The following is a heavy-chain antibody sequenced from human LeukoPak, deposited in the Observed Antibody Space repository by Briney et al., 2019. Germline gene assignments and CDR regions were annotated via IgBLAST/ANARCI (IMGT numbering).Heavy chain of an antibody. CDR3: AKVKTHWYFDN. D-gene: IGHD1-1*01. V-gene: IGHV3-23*01. J-gene: IGHJ4*02. CDR2: ISGSASGGT. CDR1: GFPFSTND. Sequence: PGGSLRLSCAASGFPFSTNDMSWVRQAPGKGLEWVSAISGSASGGTTYEDSVKGRFTISRDNSKRTLYLQMNSLRAEDTAVYYCAKVKTHWYFDNWGRGTLVTVSS.